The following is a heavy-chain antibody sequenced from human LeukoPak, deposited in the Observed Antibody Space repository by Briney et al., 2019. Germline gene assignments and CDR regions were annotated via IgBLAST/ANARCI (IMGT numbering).Heavy chain of an antibody. J-gene: IGHJ6*02. CDR3: AKGVATITSSGGYYGMDV. CDR1: GFTVSSYG. CDR2: ISYDGSNK. Sequence: PGGSLRLSCAASGFTVSSYGMHWVRQAPGKGLEWVAVISYDGSNKYYADSVKGRFTISRDNSKNTLYLQMNSLRAEDTAVYYCAKGVATITSSGGYYGMDVWGQGTTVTVSS. D-gene: IGHD5-12*01. V-gene: IGHV3-30*18.